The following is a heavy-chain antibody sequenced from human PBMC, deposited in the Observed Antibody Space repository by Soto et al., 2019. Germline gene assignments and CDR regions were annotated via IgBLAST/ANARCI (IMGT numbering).Heavy chain of an antibody. CDR1: GYTFTSYY. CDR2: INPSGGST. Sequence: QVQLVQSGAEVKKPGASVKVSCKASGYTFTSYYMHWVRQAPGQGLEWMGIINPSGGSTSYAQKFRGGVTRAGDTAKGTVYMELCRLRSEDTAVYYGARDGSRGGYCISTSCSGSIDYGGQGTLVTVSS. D-gene: IGHD2-2*01. CDR3: ARDGSRGGYCISTSCSGSIDY. V-gene: IGHV1-46*01. J-gene: IGHJ4*02.